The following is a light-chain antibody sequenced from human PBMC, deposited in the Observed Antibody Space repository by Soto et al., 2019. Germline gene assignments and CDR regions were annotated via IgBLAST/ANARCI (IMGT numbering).Light chain of an antibody. CDR1: QSVSSK. V-gene: IGKV3-15*01. CDR2: DAS. J-gene: IGKJ1*01. Sequence: EVVMTQSPATLSASPGERATLSCRASQSVSSKLAWYQQKPGQAPRLLIYDASTRATGIPARFSGSGSGTDFPLTISSLQSEDFALYYRQQYHYWPPITFGQGTKVEI. CDR3: QQYHYWPPIT.